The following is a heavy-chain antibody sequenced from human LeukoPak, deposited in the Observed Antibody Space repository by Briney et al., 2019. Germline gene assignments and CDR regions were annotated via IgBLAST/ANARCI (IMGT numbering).Heavy chain of an antibody. J-gene: IGHJ4*02. CDR2: ISSSSSTI. V-gene: IGHV3-48*01. D-gene: IGHD2-8*02. CDR1: GFTFSSYS. CDR3: ALLGYCTGGSCYPLHS. Sequence: GGSLRLSCAASGFTFSSYSMNWVRQAPGKGLEWVSYISSSSSTIYYADSVKGRFTISRDNAKNSLYLQMNSLRAEDTAVYFCALLGYCTGGSCYPLHSWGQGTLVTVSA.